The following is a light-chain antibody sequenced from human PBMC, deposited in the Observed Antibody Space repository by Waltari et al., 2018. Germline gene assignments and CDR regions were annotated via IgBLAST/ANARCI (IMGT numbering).Light chain of an antibody. CDR1: NSDIGSYSY. Sequence: QSVLTQPASVSGSPGQSLTISCTGTNSDIGSYSYVSWYQQYPGKAPKLIIYDLTERPSGVSTRFSGSKSGNTASLTISGLQADDEADYFCSSYTGRGTVIFGRGTMVTVL. CDR2: DLT. V-gene: IGLV2-14*01. J-gene: IGLJ2*01. CDR3: SSYTGRGTVI.